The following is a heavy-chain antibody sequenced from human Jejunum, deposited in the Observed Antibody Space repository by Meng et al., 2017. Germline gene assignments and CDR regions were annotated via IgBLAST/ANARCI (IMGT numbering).Heavy chain of an antibody. CDR1: GFTFSDYW. CDR3: ARSYSSSWYFD. CDR2: ISGDEITT. J-gene: IGHJ4*02. V-gene: IGHV3-74*01. Sequence: GGSLRLSCAASGFTFSDYWMHWVRQVSGQGLVWVSRISGDEITTTYADSVKGRFSISRDNAKNTVYLQMNSLRAEDTAVYYCARSYSSSWYFDWGQGTLVTVSS. D-gene: IGHD6-13*01.